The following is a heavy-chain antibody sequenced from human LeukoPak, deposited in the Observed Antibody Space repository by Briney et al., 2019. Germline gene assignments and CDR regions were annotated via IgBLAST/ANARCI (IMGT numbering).Heavy chain of an antibody. CDR2: IYYSGST. CDR1: GGSISSSSYY. D-gene: IGHD3-3*01. CDR3: ARSFGSGYYTSTGWFDP. Sequence: SETLSLTCTVSGGSISSSSYYWGWIPQPPGKGLEWIGSIYYSGSTYYNPSLKSRVTISVDTSKNQFSLKLSSVTAADTAVYYCARSFGSGYYTSTGWFDPWGQGTLVTVSS. V-gene: IGHV4-39*01. J-gene: IGHJ5*02.